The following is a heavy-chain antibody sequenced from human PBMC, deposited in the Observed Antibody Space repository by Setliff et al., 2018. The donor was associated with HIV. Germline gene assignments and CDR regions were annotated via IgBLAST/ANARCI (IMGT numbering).Heavy chain of an antibody. CDR2: IYPNTGGT. J-gene: IGHJ4*02. D-gene: IGHD3-22*01. CDR3: ARDFSTYYSIDS. Sequence: GASVKVSCKASGYTFTDYYIHWVRQAPGQGLEWMGWIYPNTGGTNYAQKFQGRVTMTRDTSISTAYMELSRLRTDDTAVYFCARDFSTYYSIDSWGQGTLVTVSS. V-gene: IGHV1-2*02. CDR1: GYTFTDYY.